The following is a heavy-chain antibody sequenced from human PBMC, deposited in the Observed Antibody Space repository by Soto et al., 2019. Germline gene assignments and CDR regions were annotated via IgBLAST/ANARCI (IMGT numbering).Heavy chain of an antibody. CDR2: IYYSGST. V-gene: IGHV4-30-4*01. J-gene: IGHJ5*02. CDR1: GGSISSGDYY. Sequence: QVQLQESGPGLVKPSQTLSLTCTVSGGSISSGDYYWSWIRQPPGKGLEWIGYIYYSGSTYYNPSLKSRVTISVDTSKNQFSLKLSSVTAADTAVYYCARSAGGYRAGSYWFDPWGQGTLVTVSS. D-gene: IGHD3-10*01. CDR3: ARSAGGYRAGSYWFDP.